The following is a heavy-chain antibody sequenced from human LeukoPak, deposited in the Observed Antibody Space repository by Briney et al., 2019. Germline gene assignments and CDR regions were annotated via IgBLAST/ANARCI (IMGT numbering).Heavy chain of an antibody. J-gene: IGHJ4*02. D-gene: IGHD2-2*02. CDR2: ISSNGGST. V-gene: IGHV3-64*01. CDR1: GFTFCSYA. CDR3: ARLFSEIVVVPAAILMDY. Sequence: GGSLRLSCAASGFTFCSYAMHWVRQAPGKGLEYVSAISSNGGSTYYASSVKGRFTISRDNSKNTLYLQMGSLRAEDMAVYYCARLFSEIVVVPAAILMDYWGQGTLVTVSS.